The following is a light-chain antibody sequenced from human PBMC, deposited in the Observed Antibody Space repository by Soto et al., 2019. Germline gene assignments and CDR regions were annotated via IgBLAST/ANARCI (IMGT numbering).Light chain of an antibody. CDR2: AAS. CDR1: QSISIY. Sequence: DIQMTQSPSSLSASVGDRVTITCRASQSISIYLNWYQLKPGKAPNLLVYAASSLQSGVPSRFTGSGSGTDFTLTISSLQPEDFATYFCQQSYTTPITFGQGTRLEIK. J-gene: IGKJ5*01. V-gene: IGKV1-39*01. CDR3: QQSYTTPIT.